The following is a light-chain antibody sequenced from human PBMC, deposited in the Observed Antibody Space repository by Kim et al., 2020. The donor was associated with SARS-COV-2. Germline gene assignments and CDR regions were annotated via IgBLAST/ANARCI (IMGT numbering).Light chain of an antibody. V-gene: IGKV3-20*01. J-gene: IGKJ2*01. CDR3: QQYGSSLYT. CDR2: GAS. Sequence: LSPGERATLSCRASQSVSSSYLAWYQQKPGQAPRLLSYGASSRATGIPDRFSGSGSGTDFTLTISRLEPEDFAVYYCQQYGSSLYTFGQGTQLEI. CDR1: QSVSSSY.